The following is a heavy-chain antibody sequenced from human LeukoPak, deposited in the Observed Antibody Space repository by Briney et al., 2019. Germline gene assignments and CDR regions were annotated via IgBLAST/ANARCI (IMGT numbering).Heavy chain of an antibody. J-gene: IGHJ4*02. D-gene: IGHD3-16*02. CDR1: GGSISSGDYY. V-gene: IGHV4-30-4*01. Sequence: PSQTLSLTCTVSGGSISSGDYYWSWIRQPPGKGPEWIGYIYYSGSTYYNPSLKSRVTISVDTSKNQFSLKLSSVTAADTAVYYCARAVYDYVWGSYRLGFDYWGQGTLVTVSS. CDR3: ARAVYDYVWGSYRLGFDY. CDR2: IYYSGST.